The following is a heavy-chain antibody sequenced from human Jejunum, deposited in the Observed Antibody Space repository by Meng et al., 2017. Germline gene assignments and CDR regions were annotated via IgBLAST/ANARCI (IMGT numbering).Heavy chain of an antibody. D-gene: IGHD1-26*01. CDR3: ARGGKYSFDY. J-gene: IGHJ4*02. CDR1: GDTVSTNIVA. CDR2: TYYRSKWIN. V-gene: IGHV6-1*01. Sequence: LRLSCAISGDTVSTNIVAWNWIRQSPSRGLEWLGRTYYRSKWINEYASAVTSRITVNPDTYKNQLSLQLNSGTPEDTAVYYCARGGKYSFDYWGQGALVTVSS.